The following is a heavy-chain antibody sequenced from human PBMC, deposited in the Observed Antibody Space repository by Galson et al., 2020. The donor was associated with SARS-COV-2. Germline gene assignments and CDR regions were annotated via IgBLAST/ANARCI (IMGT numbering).Heavy chain of an antibody. CDR1: GGSVSSGSNY. Sequence: SETLSLTCTVSGGSVSSGSNYWIWIRQPPGKGLEWIGSIYSSGSTSYNPSLKSRVTISVDTSKTQFSLKRSPVTAADTAVYYCATSYPQSLTYGRDVWGQGTTVAVCS. V-gene: IGHV4-61*01. CDR2: IYSSGST. J-gene: IGHJ6*02. CDR3: ATSYPQSLTYGRDV.